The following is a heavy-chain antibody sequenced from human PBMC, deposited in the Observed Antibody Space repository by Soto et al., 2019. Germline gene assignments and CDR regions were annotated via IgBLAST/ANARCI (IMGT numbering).Heavy chain of an antibody. V-gene: IGHV4-4*07. CDR2: IYTSGST. CDR1: GGSISSYY. J-gene: IGHJ6*02. CDR3: ARDGLYYYGMDV. Sequence: SETLSLTSPVSGGSISSYYWIWIRQPAGKGLEWIGRIYTSGSTNYNPSLKSRVTMSVDTSKNQFSLKLSSVTAADTAVYYCARDGLYYYGMDVWGQGTTVTVSS.